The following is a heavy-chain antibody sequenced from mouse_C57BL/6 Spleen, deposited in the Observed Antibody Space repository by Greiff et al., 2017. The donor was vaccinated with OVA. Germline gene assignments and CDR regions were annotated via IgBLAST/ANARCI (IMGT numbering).Heavy chain of an antibody. CDR2: ISYDGSN. CDR3: ASTTVVATDYAMDY. J-gene: IGHJ4*01. Sequence: ESGPGLVKPSQSLSLTCSVTGYSITSGYYWNWIRQFPGNKLEWMGYISYDGSNNYNPSLKNRISITRDTSKNQFFLKLNSVTTEDTATYYCASTTVVATDYAMDYWGQGTSVTVSS. V-gene: IGHV3-6*01. D-gene: IGHD1-1*01. CDR1: GYSITSGYY.